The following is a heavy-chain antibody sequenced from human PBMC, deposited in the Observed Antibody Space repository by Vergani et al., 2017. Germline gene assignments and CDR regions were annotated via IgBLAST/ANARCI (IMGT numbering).Heavy chain of an antibody. J-gene: IGHJ5*02. CDR2: IYYSGST. CDR3: ARDILSSGWFRWFDP. D-gene: IGHD6-13*01. CDR1: GGSISSGGYY. Sequence: QVQLQESGPGLVKPSQTLSLTCTVSGGSISSGGYYWSWIRQHPGKGLDWIGYIYYSGSTYYNPSIKSRVTISVDTSKNQFSLKLSSVTAADTAVYYCARDILSSGWFRWFDPWGQGTLVTVSS. V-gene: IGHV4-31*03.